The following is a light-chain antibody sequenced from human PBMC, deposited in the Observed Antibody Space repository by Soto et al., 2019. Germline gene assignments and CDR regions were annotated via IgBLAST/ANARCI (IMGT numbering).Light chain of an antibody. CDR2: EVR. CDR1: SSDVGGYNY. V-gene: IGLV2-14*01. CDR3: SAYTARSTLV. J-gene: IGLJ3*02. Sequence: QSALTQPASVSGSLGQWITISCTGTSSDVGGYNYVSWYQHHPGKAPKLIIYEVRNRPSGISSRFSGSRSGNTASLTISGLQSEDEGDYYCSAYTARSTLVFGGGTQLTVL.